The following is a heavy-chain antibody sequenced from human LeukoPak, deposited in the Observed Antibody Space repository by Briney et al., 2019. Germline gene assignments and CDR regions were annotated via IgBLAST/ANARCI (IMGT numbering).Heavy chain of an antibody. V-gene: IGHV4-39*07. D-gene: IGHD6-13*01. CDR2: IYYSGST. J-gene: IGHJ6*03. Sequence: SETLSLTCTVSGGSISSSSYYWGWIRQPPGKGLEWIGSIYYSGSTYYNPSLKSRVTISVDTSKNQFSLKLSSVTAADTAVYYCARDSGIAAAGNYYYYYYMDVWGKGTTVTVSS. CDR1: GGSISSSSYY. CDR3: ARDSGIAAAGNYYYYYYMDV.